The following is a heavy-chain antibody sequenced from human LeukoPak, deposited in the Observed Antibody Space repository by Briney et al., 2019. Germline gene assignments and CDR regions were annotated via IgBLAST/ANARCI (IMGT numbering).Heavy chain of an antibody. CDR3: APEGPQGDY. V-gene: IGHV1-69*04. J-gene: IGHJ4*02. Sequence: ASVKVSCKASGGTFSSYAISWVRQAPGQGLEWMGRIIPIFGIANYAQKFQGRVTITADKSTSTAYMELCSPRSEDTAVYYWAPEGPQGDYWGQGTLVTVSS. CDR1: GGTFSSYA. CDR2: IIPIFGIA.